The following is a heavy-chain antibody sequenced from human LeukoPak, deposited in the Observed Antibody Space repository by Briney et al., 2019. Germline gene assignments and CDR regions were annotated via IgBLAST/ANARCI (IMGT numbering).Heavy chain of an antibody. V-gene: IGHV4-34*01. J-gene: IGHJ4*02. CDR3: ARVGYSIDY. CDR2: INHSGST. Sequence: SETLSLTCAVYSGSFSGYYWSWIRQPPGKGLEWIGEINHSGSTNYNPSLKSRVTISVDTSKNQFSLKLSSVTAADTAVYYCARVGYSIDYWGQGTLVTVSS. D-gene: IGHD2-15*01. CDR1: SGSFSGYY.